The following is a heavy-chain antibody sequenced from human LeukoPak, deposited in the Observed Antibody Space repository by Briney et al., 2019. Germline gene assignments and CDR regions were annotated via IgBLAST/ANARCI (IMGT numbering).Heavy chain of an antibody. J-gene: IGHJ4*02. CDR1: GGSFRGYY. D-gene: IGHD1-7*01. Sequence: SETLALTCAGYGGSFRGYYWSWVRPPPGKGLEWIGEINHSGSTNYNPSLKSRVTISVDTSKNQFSLKLSSVTAADTAVYYCARGGSAELLGYFDYWGQGTLVTVSS. CDR3: ARGGSAELLGYFDY. V-gene: IGHV4-34*01. CDR2: INHSGST.